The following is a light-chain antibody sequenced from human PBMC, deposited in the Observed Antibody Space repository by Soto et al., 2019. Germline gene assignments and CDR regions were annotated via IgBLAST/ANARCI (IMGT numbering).Light chain of an antibody. CDR3: LVIYTGVGEV. V-gene: IGLV7-46*01. Sequence: QAVVTQEPSLTVSPGGTVTLTCGSSTGAVTSGHYPHWLQQKPGQAPRTLIYDTSIKHSWTPARFSGSLLGGKAALTLSGAQPEDEADYYCLVIYTGVGEVFGTGTKLTVL. CDR2: DTS. J-gene: IGLJ1*01. CDR1: TGAVTSGHY.